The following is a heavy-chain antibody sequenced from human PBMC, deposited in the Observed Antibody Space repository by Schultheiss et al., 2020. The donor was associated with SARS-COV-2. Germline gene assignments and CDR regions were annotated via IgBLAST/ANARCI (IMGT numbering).Heavy chain of an antibody. Sequence: GGSLRLSCAASGFTFSSYAMHWVRQAPGKGLEWVAVISYDGSNKYYADSVKGRFTISRDNAKNSLYLQMNSLRAEDTAVYYCARVSLLWFRELLSYFDYWGQGTLVTVSS. CDR2: ISYDGSNK. CDR1: GFTFSSYA. D-gene: IGHD3-10*01. V-gene: IGHV3-30-3*01. CDR3: ARVSLLWFRELLSYFDY. J-gene: IGHJ4*02.